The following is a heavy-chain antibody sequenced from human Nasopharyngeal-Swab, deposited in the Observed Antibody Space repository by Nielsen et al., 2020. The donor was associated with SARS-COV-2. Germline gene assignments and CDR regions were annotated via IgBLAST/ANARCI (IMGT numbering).Heavy chain of an antibody. CDR2: IYYSGST. D-gene: IGHD2-21*02. CDR1: GGSISSSSYY. V-gene: IGHV4-39*07. J-gene: IGHJ3*02. Sequence: SETLSLTCTVSGGSISSSSYYWGWIRQPPGKGLEWIGSIYYSGSTYYNPSLKSRVTISVDTSKNQFSLKLSSVTAADTVVYYCARTVVVVTAIHGGDAFDIWGQGTMVTVSS. CDR3: ARTVVVVTAIHGGDAFDI.